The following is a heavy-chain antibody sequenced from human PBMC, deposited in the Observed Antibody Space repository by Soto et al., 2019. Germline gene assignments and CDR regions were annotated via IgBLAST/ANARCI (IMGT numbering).Heavy chain of an antibody. Sequence: QVQLVQSGAEVKKPGASVKVSCKACGYTFTGYYRHWVRQAPGQGLEWMGWINPNSGGTNYAQKFQGWVTMTRDTSISTAYMELSRLRSDDTAVYYCARGPMVRGVIPQFDYWGQGTLVTVSS. CDR3: ARGPMVRGVIPQFDY. J-gene: IGHJ4*02. CDR2: INPNSGGT. D-gene: IGHD3-10*01. V-gene: IGHV1-2*04. CDR1: GYTFTGYY.